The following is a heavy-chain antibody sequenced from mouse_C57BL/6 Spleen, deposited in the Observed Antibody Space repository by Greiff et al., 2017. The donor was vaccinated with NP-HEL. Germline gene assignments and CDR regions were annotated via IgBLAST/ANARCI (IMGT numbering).Heavy chain of an antibody. D-gene: IGHD2-5*01. V-gene: IGHV1-4*01. CDR3: ARGGYSNSYTMDY. CDR1: GYTFTSYT. J-gene: IGHJ4*01. CDR2: INTSSGYT. Sequence: VQLQQSGTELARPGASVKMSCKASGYTFTSYTMHWVKQRPGQGLEWIGYINTSSGYTKYNQKFKDKATLTADKSSSTAYMQLSSLTSEDSAVYYCARGGYSNSYTMDYWGQGTSVTVSS.